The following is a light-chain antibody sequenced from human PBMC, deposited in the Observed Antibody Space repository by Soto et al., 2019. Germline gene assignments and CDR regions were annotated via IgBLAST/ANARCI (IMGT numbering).Light chain of an antibody. CDR3: QSYDSSLSGRGYV. CDR2: GNS. J-gene: IGLJ1*01. V-gene: IGLV1-40*01. Sequence: QSVLTQPPSVSGAPGQRVTFSCTGSSSNIGAGYDVHWYQQLPGTAPKLLIYGNSNRPSGVPDRFSGSKSGTSASLAITGLQAEDEADYYCQSYDSSLSGRGYVFGTGTKLTVL. CDR1: SSNIGAGYD.